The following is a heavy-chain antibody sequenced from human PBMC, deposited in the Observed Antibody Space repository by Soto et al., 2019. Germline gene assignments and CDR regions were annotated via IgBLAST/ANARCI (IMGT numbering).Heavy chain of an antibody. Sequence: LSETLSLTCTVSGGSISSSSYYWGWIRQPPGKGLEWIGSIYYSGSTYYNPTLKSRVTISVDTSKNQFSLKLSSVTAADTAVYYCAREMGRGGRNGMDVWGQGTTVTVSS. CDR2: IYYSGST. CDR3: AREMGRGGRNGMDV. D-gene: IGHD2-8*01. J-gene: IGHJ6*02. CDR1: GGSISSSSYY. V-gene: IGHV4-39*07.